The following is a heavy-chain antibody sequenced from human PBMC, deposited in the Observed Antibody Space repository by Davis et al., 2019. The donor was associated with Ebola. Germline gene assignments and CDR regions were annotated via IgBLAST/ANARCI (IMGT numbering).Heavy chain of an antibody. V-gene: IGHV5-51*01. CDR3: AISYALHWEPWDS. CDR2: IYPGDSET. Sequence: PGGSLRLSCKGSGYTFTSYWIAWVRQVPGKGLEWMGSIYPGDSETRYSPSFQGQVTISADKSISTAFLQWNSLQASDTGMYYCAISYALHWEPWDSWGQGTLVTVSS. CDR1: GYTFTSYW. J-gene: IGHJ4*02. D-gene: IGHD1-26*01.